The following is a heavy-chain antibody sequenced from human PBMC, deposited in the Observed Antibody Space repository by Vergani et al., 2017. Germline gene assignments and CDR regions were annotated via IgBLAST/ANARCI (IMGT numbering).Heavy chain of an antibody. CDR3: ADFDTGLDPGAYYYGMDV. V-gene: IGHV3-21*01. Sequence: EVQLVESGGGLVKPGGSLRLSCAASGFTFSSYSMNWVRQAPGKGLEWVSSISSSSSYIYYADSVKGRFTISRDNAKNSLYLEMNRLIAEDTAVYYLADFDTGLDPGAYYYGMDVWGQGTTVTVSS. CDR1: GFTFSSYS. D-gene: IGHD3-9*01. J-gene: IGHJ6*02. CDR2: ISSSSSYI.